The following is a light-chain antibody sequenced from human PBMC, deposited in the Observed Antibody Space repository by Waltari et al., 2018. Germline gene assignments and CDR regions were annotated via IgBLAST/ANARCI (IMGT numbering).Light chain of an antibody. Sequence: EIVLTQSPATLSLSPGERATLPCRASQSVSSYLAWYQQKPGQAPRLLIYDASNRATGIPARFSGSGSGTDFTLTISRLAPEDFAVYYCQQYGSSRSFGQGTKVEIK. J-gene: IGKJ1*01. CDR3: QQYGSSRS. CDR1: QSVSSY. V-gene: IGKV3-11*01. CDR2: DAS.